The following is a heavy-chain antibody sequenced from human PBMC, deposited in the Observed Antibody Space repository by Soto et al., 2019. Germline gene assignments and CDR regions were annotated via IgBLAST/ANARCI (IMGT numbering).Heavy chain of an antibody. CDR3: ARGIGGPGAF. J-gene: IGHJ4*02. CDR1: GFMLSAYW. CDR2: VNHDGTKK. V-gene: IGHV3-7*01. Sequence: EVQLVESGGGLVQPGGSLRLSCAASGFMLSAYWMHWVRQTPGKGLEWLANVNHDGTKKYYADSVKGRFTISRDDAQNSLYLQMNSLRAEDTALYFCARGIGGPGAFWGQGTLVTGSS. D-gene: IGHD6-13*01.